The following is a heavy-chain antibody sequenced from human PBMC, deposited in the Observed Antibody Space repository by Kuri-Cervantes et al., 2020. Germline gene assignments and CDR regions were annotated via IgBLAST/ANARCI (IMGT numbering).Heavy chain of an antibody. D-gene: IGHD6-19*01. Sequence: GESLKISCAASGFTFSSYSMNWVRQAPGKGLYWVSYITSGSSATYYADSVKGRFTISRDNAKNSLYLQMNSLRDEDTAVYYCTSGWSNPFDYWGQGTLVTVSS. CDR3: TSGWSNPFDY. V-gene: IGHV3-48*02. J-gene: IGHJ4*02. CDR1: GFTFSSYS. CDR2: ITSGSSAT.